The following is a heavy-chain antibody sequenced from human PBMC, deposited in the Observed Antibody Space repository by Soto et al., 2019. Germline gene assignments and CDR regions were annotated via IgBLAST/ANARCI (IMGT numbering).Heavy chain of an antibody. J-gene: IGHJ5*02. D-gene: IGHD6-6*01. Sequence: QVQLVQSGAEVKKPGASVKVSCKASGYTFTSYGISWVRQAPGQGLEWMGWISAYNGNTNYAQKLQGRVTMTTDTSTSTAYMELRSLRSDYTAVYYCARDDIGGQLASHRFDPWGQGTLVTVSS. V-gene: IGHV1-18*01. CDR2: ISAYNGNT. CDR1: GYTFTSYG. CDR3: ARDDIGGQLASHRFDP.